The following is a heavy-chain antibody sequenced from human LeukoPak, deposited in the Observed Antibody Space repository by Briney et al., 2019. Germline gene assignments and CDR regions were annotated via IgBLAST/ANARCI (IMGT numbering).Heavy chain of an antibody. V-gene: IGHV3-48*03. CDR1: GFTFSSYE. CDR2: ISSSGSTI. Sequence: GGSLRLSCAASGFTFSSYEMNWVRQAPGKGLEWVSYISSSGSTIYYADSVKGRFTISRHNAKNSLYLQMNSLRAEDTAVYYCARDSSGWYHWFDPWGQGTLVTVSS. CDR3: ARDSSGWYHWFDP. J-gene: IGHJ5*02. D-gene: IGHD6-13*01.